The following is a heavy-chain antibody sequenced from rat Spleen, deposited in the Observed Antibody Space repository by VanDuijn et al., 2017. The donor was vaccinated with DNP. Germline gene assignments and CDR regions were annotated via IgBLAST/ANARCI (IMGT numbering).Heavy chain of an antibody. J-gene: IGHJ4*01. CDR1: GYSITSGFR. CDR3: ARLRLEWEVRAMDD. V-gene: IGHV3-3*01. Sequence: EVQLQESGPGLVKPSQSLSLTCSVTGYSITSGFRWTWIRKFPGNKLEWMGYINSEGSTDYNPSLKSRVSITRDTSKNQFFLQLNSLTTEDTATYYCARLRLEWEVRAMDDWGQGTSVTVSS. D-gene: IGHD1-1*01. CDR2: INSEGST.